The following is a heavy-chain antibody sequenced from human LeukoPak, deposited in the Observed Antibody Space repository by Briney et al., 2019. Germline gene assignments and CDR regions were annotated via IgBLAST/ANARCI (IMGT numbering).Heavy chain of an antibody. D-gene: IGHD6-13*01. CDR3: AKGGSWYGYFDY. J-gene: IGHJ4*02. V-gene: IGHV3-9*03. CDR1: GFTFDDYA. CDR2: ISWNSGSI. Sequence: GGSLRLSCAASGFTFDDYAMHWVRQAPGKGLEWVSGISWNSGSIGYADSVKGRFTISRDNAKNSLYLQMNSLRAEDMALYYCAKGGSWYGYFDYWGQGTLVTVSS.